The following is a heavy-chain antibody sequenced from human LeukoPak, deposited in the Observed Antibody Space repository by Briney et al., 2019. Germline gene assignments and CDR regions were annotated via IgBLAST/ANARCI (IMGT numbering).Heavy chain of an antibody. Sequence: SETLSLTCTVSGGSISSGGNYWSWIRQHPGKGLEWIGYIYYTGSTYYNPSLKSQVIISLDTSQNQFSLKLSSVTAADTAVYYCARHRAALTLGGYYFDYWGQGTLVTVSS. CDR1: GGSISSGGNY. D-gene: IGHD6-6*01. CDR2: IYYTGST. V-gene: IGHV4-31*01. J-gene: IGHJ4*02. CDR3: ARHRAALTLGGYYFDY.